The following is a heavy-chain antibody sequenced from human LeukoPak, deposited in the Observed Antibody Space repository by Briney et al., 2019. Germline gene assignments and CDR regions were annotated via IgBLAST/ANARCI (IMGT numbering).Heavy chain of an antibody. CDR1: GYSCTSYW. D-gene: IGHD6-6*01. V-gene: IGHV5-51*01. Sequence: GESLKISCKCSGYSCTSYWIGWLRQMPGKGLEWMGIIYPGDSDTRYSPSFQGQVTISADKSISTAYLQWSSLKASDTAMYYSARLSALIAARYFDYWGQGTLVTVSS. J-gene: IGHJ4*02. CDR3: ARLSALIAARYFDY. CDR2: IYPGDSDT.